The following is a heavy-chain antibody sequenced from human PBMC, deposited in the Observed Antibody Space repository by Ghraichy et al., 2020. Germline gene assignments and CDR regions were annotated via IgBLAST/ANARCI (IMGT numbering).Heavy chain of an antibody. CDR2: IWHDGTNK. CDR1: GFPFSSSV. J-gene: IGHJ4*02. Sequence: LSLTCAASGFPFSSSVMHWFRQAPAKGLEWVAAIWHDGTNKNYGDSVKGRFTVSRDNSKNTLYLQMNSLRAEDTAVYYCARENADYSHDYWGQGTLLTVSS. D-gene: IGHD4-11*01. V-gene: IGHV3-33*01. CDR3: ARENADYSHDY.